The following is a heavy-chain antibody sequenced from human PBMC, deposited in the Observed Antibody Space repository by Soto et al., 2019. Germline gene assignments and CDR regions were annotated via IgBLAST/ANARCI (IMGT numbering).Heavy chain of an antibody. CDR1: GGSISSGGYY. D-gene: IGHD3-9*01. CDR3: ARDQAYYDILTGYGGMDV. CDR2: IYYSGST. V-gene: IGHV4-31*03. J-gene: IGHJ6*02. Sequence: QVQLQESGPGLVKPSQTLSLTCTVSGGSISSGGYYWSWIRQHPGKDLEWIGYIYYSGSTYYNPSLKSRVTISVGTSKNQFSLKLSSVTAADTAVYYCARDQAYYDILTGYGGMDVWGQGTTVTVSS.